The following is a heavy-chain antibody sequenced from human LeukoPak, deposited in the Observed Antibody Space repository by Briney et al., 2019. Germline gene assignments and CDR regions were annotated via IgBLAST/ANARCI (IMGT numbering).Heavy chain of an antibody. D-gene: IGHD2-2*01. J-gene: IGHJ4*02. CDR1: GFTFSSYW. Sequence: GGSLRVSCAASGFTFSSYWMHWVRQAPGKGLVWVSRINGDGSSTTYADSVKGRFTISRDNAKNTLYLQMNSLRAEDTAVYYCARVVYCSRTSCPLDCWGQGTLVTVSS. CDR3: ARVVYCSRTSCPLDC. V-gene: IGHV3-74*01. CDR2: INGDGSST.